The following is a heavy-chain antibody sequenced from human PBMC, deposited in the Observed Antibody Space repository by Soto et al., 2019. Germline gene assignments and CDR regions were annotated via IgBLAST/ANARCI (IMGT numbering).Heavy chain of an antibody. D-gene: IGHD6-13*01. J-gene: IGHJ4*02. V-gene: IGHV1-18*01. CDR2: ISAYNGNT. Sequence: ASAKLSCKASGYTYTSYAISSVRQAPGQGLEWMGWISAYNGNTNYAQKLQGRVTMTTDTSTSTAYMELRSLRSDDTAVYFCARDRIAAAGAPFDYWGQGPLVTVSS. CDR3: ARDRIAAAGAPFDY. CDR1: GYTYTSYA.